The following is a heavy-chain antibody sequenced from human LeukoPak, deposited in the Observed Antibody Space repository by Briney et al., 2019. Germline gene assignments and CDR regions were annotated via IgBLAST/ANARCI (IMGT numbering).Heavy chain of an antibody. CDR3: VNGDQSSWYRTLLY. CDR1: GFTFSTYA. V-gene: IGHV3-64D*06. Sequence: GGSLRLSCSASGFTFSTYAMHWVRQAPGKGLEYVSAISSNGSSTYYADSVKGRFTISRDNSKNTLYLQMSSLRAEDTAMYYCVNGDQSSWYRTLLYWGQGTLVTVSS. J-gene: IGHJ4*02. D-gene: IGHD6-13*01. CDR2: ISSNGSST.